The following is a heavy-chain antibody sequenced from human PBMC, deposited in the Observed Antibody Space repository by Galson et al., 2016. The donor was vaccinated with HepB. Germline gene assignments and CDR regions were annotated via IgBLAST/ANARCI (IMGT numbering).Heavy chain of an antibody. CDR3: ASLVGYCSGGSCRFP. D-gene: IGHD2-15*01. V-gene: IGHV4-34*01. Sequence: SETLSLTCAVYGGSFSDYYWTWIRQPPGKGLQWIGEINHRGNTNYNPSLKSRVTISVDTFKNQFSLKLNSVTAADTAVYYCASLVGYCSGGSCRFPWGQGTMVTVSS. CDR1: GGSFSDYY. J-gene: IGHJ3*01. CDR2: INHRGNT.